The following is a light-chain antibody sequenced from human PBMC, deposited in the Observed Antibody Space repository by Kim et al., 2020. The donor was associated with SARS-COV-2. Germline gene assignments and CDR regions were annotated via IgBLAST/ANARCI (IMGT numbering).Light chain of an antibody. CDR2: WTS. Sequence: VRDRASQTVLSRHNNRNYLTWYQQKPGQAPKFLIYWTSNRESGVPSRFSGSGSGTDFTLTISSLQPEDVAVYYCQQSYRNSRTFGEGTKVDIK. CDR1: HNNRNY. J-gene: IGKJ1*01. V-gene: IGKV1-39*01. CDR3: QQSYRNSRT.